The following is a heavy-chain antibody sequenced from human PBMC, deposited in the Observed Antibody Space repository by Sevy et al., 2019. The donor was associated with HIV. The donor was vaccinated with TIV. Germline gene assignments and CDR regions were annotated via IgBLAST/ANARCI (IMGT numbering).Heavy chain of an antibody. CDR3: ARDHGHGGWLVDY. Sequence: SETLSLTFTVSGGSVSSGSYYWTWIRQPPGKGLEWIGYIYKSGRTNYNPSLKSRVTISVDTSKNQFSLKLSSVTAADTAVYYCARDHGHGGWLVDYWGQGTLVTVSS. J-gene: IGHJ4*02. D-gene: IGHD6-19*01. CDR2: IYKSGRT. CDR1: GGSVSSGSYY. V-gene: IGHV4-61*01.